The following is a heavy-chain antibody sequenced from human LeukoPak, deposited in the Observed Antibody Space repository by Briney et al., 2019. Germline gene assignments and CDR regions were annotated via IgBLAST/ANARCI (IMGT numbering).Heavy chain of an antibody. V-gene: IGHV3-48*03. CDR2: ISSSGSTI. D-gene: IGHD3-10*01. J-gene: IGHJ4*02. CDR3: ARLSYYYGSGDY. CDR1: GFTFSSHE. Sequence: GGSLRLSCAASGFTFSSHEMNWVRQAPGKGLEWVSYISSSGSTIYYADSVKGRFTISRDNAKNSLYLQMNSLRAEDTAVYYCARLSYYYGSGDYWGQGTLVTVSS.